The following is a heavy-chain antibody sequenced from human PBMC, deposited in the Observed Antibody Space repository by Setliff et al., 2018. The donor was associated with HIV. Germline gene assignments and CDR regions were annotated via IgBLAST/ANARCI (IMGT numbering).Heavy chain of an antibody. CDR1: GFTFNKAW. Sequence: GGSLRLSCAASGFTFNKAWMNWVRQAPGKGLEWVAFTRYDGNNKYYGDSVKGRFIISRDSAQNSLYLQMNSLRAEDSAVYYCARGDCSGGKCYYVPDYFDYWGQGALVTVSS. D-gene: IGHD2-15*01. V-gene: IGHV3-30*02. J-gene: IGHJ4*02. CDR3: ARGDCSGGKCYYVPDYFDY. CDR2: TRYDGNNK.